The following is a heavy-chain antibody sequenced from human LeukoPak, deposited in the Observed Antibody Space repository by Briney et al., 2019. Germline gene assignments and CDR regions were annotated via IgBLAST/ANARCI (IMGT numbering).Heavy chain of an antibody. D-gene: IGHD3-22*01. J-gene: IGHJ4*02. CDR3: AKDPTHYRVWDYYETIGLSY. V-gene: IGHV3-30*02. CDR1: GFTFSSYG. Sequence: GGSLRLSCAASGFTFSSYGMHWVRQAPGKGLEWVTFIRYDGSNKYYADSVKGRFTISRDNSKNTLNLHMNRLRAEDTAVYYCAKDPTHYRVWDYYETIGLSYWGQGTLVTVSS. CDR2: IRYDGSNK.